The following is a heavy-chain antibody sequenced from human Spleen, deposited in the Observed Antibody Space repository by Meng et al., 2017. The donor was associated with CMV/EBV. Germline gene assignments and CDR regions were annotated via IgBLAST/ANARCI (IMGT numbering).Heavy chain of an antibody. V-gene: IGHV1-69*10. Sequence: SVQVSCKASGDTFSNYAISWVRQAPGQGLEWMGGIIPILGIAHYMEKFEDRVKFSADKSTTTAYMEVNSLTSEDTAVYYCARGYHYDRSGYYVPNFDLWGRGTLVTVSS. CDR1: GDTFSNYA. CDR3: ARGYHYDRSGYYVPNFDL. J-gene: IGHJ4*02. D-gene: IGHD3-22*01. CDR2: IIPILGIA.